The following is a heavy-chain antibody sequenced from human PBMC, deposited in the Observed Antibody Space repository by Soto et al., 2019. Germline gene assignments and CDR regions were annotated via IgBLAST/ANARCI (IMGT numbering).Heavy chain of an antibody. V-gene: IGHV3-49*04. J-gene: IGHJ4*02. Sequence: GGSLRLSCTASGFTFGDYAMTWVRQAPGKGLEWVGFIRGKPYGGTTEYAASVKGRFSISRDDSKSIAYLQMNRLKTEDTGVYYCTRQQLFFDYWGQGTQVTVSS. CDR1: GFTFGDYA. D-gene: IGHD6-13*01. CDR2: IRGKPYGGTT. CDR3: TRQQLFFDY.